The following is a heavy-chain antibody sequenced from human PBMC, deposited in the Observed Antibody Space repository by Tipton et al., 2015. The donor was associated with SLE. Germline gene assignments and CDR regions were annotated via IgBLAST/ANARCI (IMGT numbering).Heavy chain of an antibody. CDR1: GGSISSGGYS. V-gene: IGHV4-30-2*01. Sequence: TLSLTCAVSGGSISSGGYSWSWIRQPPGKGLEWIGYIYHSGSTYYNPSLKSRVTISVDRSKNQFSLKLSSVTAADTAVYYCAGRIAVAGLDYWGQGTLVTVSS. J-gene: IGHJ4*02. D-gene: IGHD6-19*01. CDR2: IYHSGST. CDR3: AGRIAVAGLDY.